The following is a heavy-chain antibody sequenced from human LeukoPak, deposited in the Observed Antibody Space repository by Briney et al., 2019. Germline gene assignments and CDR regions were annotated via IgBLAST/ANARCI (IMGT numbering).Heavy chain of an antibody. V-gene: IGHV4-59*01. CDR2: IYYSGST. D-gene: IGHD2-15*01. J-gene: IGHJ1*01. CDR1: GGSISSYY. Sequence: SETLSLTCTVSGGSISSYYWSWIRQPPGKGLEWIGYIYYSGSTNYNPSLKSRVTISVDTSKHQFPLKLSSVTAADTAVYYCARDHGYCSGGSCYHLPFPLQHWGQGTLVTVSS. CDR3: ARDHGYCSGGSCYHLPFPLQH.